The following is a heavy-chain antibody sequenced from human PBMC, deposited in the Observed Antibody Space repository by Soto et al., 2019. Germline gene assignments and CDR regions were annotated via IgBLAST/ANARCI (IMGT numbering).Heavy chain of an antibody. Sequence: SETLSLTCAVYGGSFSGYYWSWIRQPPGKGLEWIGEINHSGSTNYNPSLKSRVTISVDTSKNQFSLKLSSVTAADTAVYYCARSRYYYGSGSYYREYYFEYWGQGTLVTVSS. CDR3: ARSRYYYGSGSYYREYYFEY. V-gene: IGHV4-34*01. CDR2: INHSGST. CDR1: GGSFSGYY. J-gene: IGHJ4*02. D-gene: IGHD3-10*01.